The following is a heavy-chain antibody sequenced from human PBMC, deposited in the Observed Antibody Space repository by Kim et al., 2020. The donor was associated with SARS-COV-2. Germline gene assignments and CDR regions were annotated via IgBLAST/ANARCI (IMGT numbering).Heavy chain of an antibody. Sequence: GGSLRLSCAASGFTFSSYAMHWVRQAPGKGLEWVAVISYDGSNKYYADSVKGRFTISRDNSKNTLDLQMNSLRAEDTAVYYCARAIMVRGVGDYWGQGTLVTVSS. D-gene: IGHD3-10*01. J-gene: IGHJ4*02. CDR2: ISYDGSNK. CDR1: GFTFSSYA. CDR3: ARAIMVRGVGDY. V-gene: IGHV3-30*04.